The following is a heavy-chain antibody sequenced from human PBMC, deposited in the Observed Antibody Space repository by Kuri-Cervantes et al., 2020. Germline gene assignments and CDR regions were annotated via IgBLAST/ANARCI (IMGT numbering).Heavy chain of an antibody. D-gene: IGHD3-10*01. CDR3: ARSPYYYGSGSYYIKDNILAANYYYYGMDV. CDR1: GFTFSSYG. Sequence: GGSLRLSCAASGFTFSSYGMHWVRQAPGKGLGWVAVIWYDGSNKYYADSVKGRFTISRDNSKNTLYLQMNSLRAEDTAVYYCARSPYYYGSGSYYIKDNILAANYYYYGMDVWGQGTPVTVSS. V-gene: IGHV3-33*08. J-gene: IGHJ6*02. CDR2: IWYDGSNK.